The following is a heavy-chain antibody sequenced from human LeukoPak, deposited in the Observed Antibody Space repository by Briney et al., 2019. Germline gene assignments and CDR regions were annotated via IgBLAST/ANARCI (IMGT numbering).Heavy chain of an antibody. CDR3: ARVGSGSFDY. CDR2: NSYSGNT. V-gene: IGHV4-59*01. Sequence: SETLSLTCTVSGGPISSYYWSWIRQPPGKGLEWIGYNSYSGNTNYNPSLKSRVTISVDTSKNHFSLNLRSVTAADTAVYYCARVGSGSFDYWGQGTLVTVSS. D-gene: IGHD1-26*01. J-gene: IGHJ4*02. CDR1: GGPISSYY.